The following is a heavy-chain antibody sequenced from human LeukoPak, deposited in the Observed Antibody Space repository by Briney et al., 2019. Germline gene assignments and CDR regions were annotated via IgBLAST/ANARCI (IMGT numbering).Heavy chain of an antibody. D-gene: IGHD4-23*01. CDR1: GFTFSDYY. J-gene: IGHJ4*02. V-gene: IGHV3-11*03. CDR3: ARFATVVTGGFDY. CDR2: ISSSSSYT. Sequence: GGSRRLSCAASGFTFSDYYMSWIRQAPGKGLEWVSYISSSSSYTNYADSVKGRFTISRDNAKNSLYLQMNSLRAEDTAVYYCARFATVVTGGFDYWGQGTLVTVSS.